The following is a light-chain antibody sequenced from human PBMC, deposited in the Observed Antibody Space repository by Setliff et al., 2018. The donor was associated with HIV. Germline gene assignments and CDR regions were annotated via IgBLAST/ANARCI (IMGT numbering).Light chain of an antibody. CDR3: NSYTTRSPLGV. J-gene: IGLJ3*02. Sequence: QSVLTQPASVSGSPGQSITISCTGTSSDVGGYNYVAWYQQHPGKAPKLIMFDVSNRPSGVSNRFSGSKSGNTASLTISGLQAGDEADYYCNSYTTRSPLGVFGRGTKVTVL. CDR1: SSDVGGYNY. CDR2: DVS. V-gene: IGLV2-14*03.